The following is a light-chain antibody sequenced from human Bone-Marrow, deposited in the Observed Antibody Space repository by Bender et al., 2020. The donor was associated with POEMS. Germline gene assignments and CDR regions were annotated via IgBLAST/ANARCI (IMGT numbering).Light chain of an antibody. Sequence: SYVLSQPPAVSVTPGKTATITCEGPKMGSKNVHWYQQRPGQTPVLVVRDDTALPSGIPERFSGSNSGSLATLTISGVEVADEADYYCQVWDGGPELVVFGRGTKLTVL. CDR1: KMGSKN. V-gene: IGLV3-21*03. CDR3: QVWDGGPELVV. CDR2: DDT. J-gene: IGLJ2*01.